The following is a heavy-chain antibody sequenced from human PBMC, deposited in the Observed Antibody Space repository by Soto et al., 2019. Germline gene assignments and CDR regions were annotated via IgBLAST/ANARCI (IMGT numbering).Heavy chain of an antibody. D-gene: IGHD2-21*01. J-gene: IGHJ4*02. Sequence: PLGSLGLSFVVSKFTFGSSWMHWVRQGPGKGLMWVSRINSDGSFINYADSVKGRFTTSRDNAKNMLYLQMNSLRAEDTALYYCGTGWCEXWGQGTLVTVSX. CDR3: GTGWCEX. CDR2: INSDGSFI. V-gene: IGHV3-74*01. CDR1: KFTFGSSW.